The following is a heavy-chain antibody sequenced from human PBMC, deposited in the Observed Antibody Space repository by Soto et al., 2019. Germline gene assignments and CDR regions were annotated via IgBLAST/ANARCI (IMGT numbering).Heavy chain of an antibody. CDR3: XXXXXTVTMGDY. Sequence: QVQLVESGGGVVQPGRSLRLSCAASGFTFTNYAMHWVRQAPGKGLEWVALISYDGGDKYYADSVKGRFTIARDNSKNTLFLQMNSLRAEDTXVYXXXXXXXTVTMGDYWGQGTLVTVSS. CDR2: ISYDGGDK. J-gene: IGHJ4*02. V-gene: IGHV3-30-3*01. CDR1: GFTFTNYA. D-gene: IGHD4-17*01.